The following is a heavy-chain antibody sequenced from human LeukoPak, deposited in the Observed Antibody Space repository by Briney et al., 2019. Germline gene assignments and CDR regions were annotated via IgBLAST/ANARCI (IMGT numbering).Heavy chain of an antibody. J-gene: IGHJ4*02. Sequence: SVKVSCKASGGTFSNYAINWVRQAPGQGLEWMGRIIPIFGTANYAQKFQGRVTITTDESTSTAYMELSSLRSEDTAVYYCARDSDYYGSGSYFNWGQGTLVTVSS. D-gene: IGHD3-10*01. CDR3: ARDSDYYGSGSYFN. CDR1: GGTFSNYA. V-gene: IGHV1-69*05. CDR2: IIPIFGTA.